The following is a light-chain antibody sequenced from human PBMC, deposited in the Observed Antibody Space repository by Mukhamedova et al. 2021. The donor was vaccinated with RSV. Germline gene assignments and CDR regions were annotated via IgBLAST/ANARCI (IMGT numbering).Light chain of an antibody. CDR3: LQDATYPLT. Sequence: WYQRRVHGKAPKLLIYAASSLQTGVPSRFSGSGYGTDLTLTISSLQPEEFATYYCLQDATYPLTFGGGTRVEVK. J-gene: IGKJ4*01. V-gene: IGKV1-6*01. CDR2: AAS.